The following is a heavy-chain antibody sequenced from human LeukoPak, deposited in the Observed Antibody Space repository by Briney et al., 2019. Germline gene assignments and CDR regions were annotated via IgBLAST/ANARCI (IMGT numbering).Heavy chain of an antibody. D-gene: IGHD6-19*01. CDR3: AKDSNRISSGCDY. V-gene: IGHV3-23*01. CDR1: GFTFSSYG. Sequence: GGSLRLSCAASGFTFSSYGMTWVRQAPGKGLEWVSGISTSGSNTYYADSVKGRFTISRDNSNNTLYLQMNGLRVEDTAIYYCAKDSNRISSGCDYWGQGTLVTVSS. CDR2: ISTSGSNT. J-gene: IGHJ4*02.